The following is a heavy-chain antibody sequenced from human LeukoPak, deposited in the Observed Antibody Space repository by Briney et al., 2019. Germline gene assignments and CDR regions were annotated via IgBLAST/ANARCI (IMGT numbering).Heavy chain of an antibody. Sequence: GGSLRLSCTACGFTLGDYAMTWVRQAPGKGLEWVGFISSKAYGGTAEYAASVKGIFTISRDDSKTIAYLQMNSLKTEDTAVYYCTREGDGYNPRYGSGHYWGQGTLVTVSS. D-gene: IGHD5-24*01. V-gene: IGHV3-49*04. J-gene: IGHJ4*02. CDR2: ISSKAYGGTA. CDR3: TREGDGYNPRYGSGHY. CDR1: GFTLGDYA.